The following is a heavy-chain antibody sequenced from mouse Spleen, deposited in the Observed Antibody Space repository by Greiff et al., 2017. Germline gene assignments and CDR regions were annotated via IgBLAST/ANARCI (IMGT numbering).Heavy chain of an antibody. D-gene: IGHD2-2*01. J-gene: IGHJ3*01. CDR2: INPSNGRT. Sequence: VQLQQSGAELVKPGASVKLSCKASGYTFTSYWMHWVKQRPGQGLEWIGEINPSNGRTNYNEKFKSKATLTVDKSSSTAYMQLSSLTSEDSAVYYCARRESGYPAWFAYWGQGTLVTVSA. V-gene: IGHV1S81*02. CDR3: ARRESGYPAWFAY. CDR1: GYTFTSYW.